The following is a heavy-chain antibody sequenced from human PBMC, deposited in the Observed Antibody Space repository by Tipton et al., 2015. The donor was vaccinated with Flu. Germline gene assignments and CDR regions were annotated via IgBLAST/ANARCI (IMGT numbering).Heavy chain of an antibody. CDR3: ARDDDTKSRNGMAV. D-gene: IGHD3-22*01. V-gene: IGHV4-4*07. Sequence: LRLSCSVSGVSITDYYWTWIRQPAGKGLEWIGRIHGSGSANYNPSLTSRVTMSVDTSKNQLSLKLRSVTAADTAVYFCARDDDTKSRNGMAVWGQGTTVTVSS. CDR1: GVSITDYY. CDR2: IHGSGSA. J-gene: IGHJ6*02.